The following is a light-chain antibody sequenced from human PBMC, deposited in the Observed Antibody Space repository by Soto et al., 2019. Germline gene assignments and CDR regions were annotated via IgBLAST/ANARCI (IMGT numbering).Light chain of an antibody. V-gene: IGKV3D-15*01. J-gene: IGKJ1*01. CDR3: QQYNDRPT. CDR2: GAS. Sequence: EIVRPLSLATVSVSPGESAPLSCRASQSVSSNLAWYQQNPGQAPSLLIYGASTRATGIPARFSGSGSGTESTLTISSLQSDEFAVYYCQQYNDRPTFGQGTKVDIK. CDR1: QSVSSN.